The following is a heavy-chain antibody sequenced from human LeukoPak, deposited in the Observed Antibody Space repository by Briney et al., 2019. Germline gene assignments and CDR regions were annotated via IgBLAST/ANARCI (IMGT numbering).Heavy chain of an antibody. J-gene: IGHJ4*02. V-gene: IGHV1-2*02. CDR2: INPNSGGT. CDR3: ARSIATRGDNINDY. Sequence: ASVKVSCKASGYTFTGYYMHWVRQAPGQGLEWMGWINPNSGGTNYAQKFQGRVTMTRDTSISTAYMELSRLRSDDTAVYYCARSIATRGDNINDYWGQGTLVTVSS. D-gene: IGHD1-26*01. CDR1: GYTFTGYY.